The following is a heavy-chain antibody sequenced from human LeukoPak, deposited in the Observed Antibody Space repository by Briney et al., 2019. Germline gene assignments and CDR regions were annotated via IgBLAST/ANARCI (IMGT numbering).Heavy chain of an antibody. Sequence: GAPVKVSCKGSGYRFPSYYIHWVRQAPGQGLEWMGWINPNTDFTQFAQKFQGRVTMTRDTSTSTVYMELSSLRSEDTAVYYCARGGYSGYDHGLGYWGQGTLVTVSS. V-gene: IGHV1-2*02. J-gene: IGHJ4*02. CDR1: GYRFPSYY. CDR2: INPNTDFT. CDR3: ARGGYSGYDHGLGY. D-gene: IGHD5-12*01.